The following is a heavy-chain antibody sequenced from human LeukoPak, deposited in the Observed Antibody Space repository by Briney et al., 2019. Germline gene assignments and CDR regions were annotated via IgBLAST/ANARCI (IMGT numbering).Heavy chain of an antibody. Sequence: PSETLSLTCTVSGGSISSYYWSWIRQPAGKGLEWIGRIYTSGSTNYNPSLKSRVTMSVDTSKNQLSLKLSSVTAADTAVYYCARDVSSGQPSWFDPWGQGTLVTVSS. CDR2: IYTSGST. D-gene: IGHD3-22*01. CDR3: ARDVSSGQPSWFDP. V-gene: IGHV4-4*07. CDR1: GGSISSYY. J-gene: IGHJ5*02.